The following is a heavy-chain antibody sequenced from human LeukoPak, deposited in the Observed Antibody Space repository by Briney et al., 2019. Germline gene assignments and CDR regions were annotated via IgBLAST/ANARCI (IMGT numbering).Heavy chain of an antibody. CDR1: GYTFTSYY. V-gene: IGHV1-46*01. J-gene: IGHJ6*03. CDR3: ARDPAKQYSRSNYYMDV. CDR2: INPSGGST. D-gene: IGHD6-6*01. Sequence: GASVKVSCKASGYTFTSYYMHWVRQAPGQGLEWMGIINPSGGSTSYAQKFQGRVTMTRDMSTSTVYMELSSLRSEDTAVYYCARDPAKQYSRSNYYMDVWGKGTTVTVSS.